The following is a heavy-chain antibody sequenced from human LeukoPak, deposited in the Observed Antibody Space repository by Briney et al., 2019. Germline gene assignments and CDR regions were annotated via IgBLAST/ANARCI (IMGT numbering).Heavy chain of an antibody. CDR1: GFTFSSYS. D-gene: IGHD6-19*01. CDR3: ARKPLAVADY. Sequence: PGGSLRLSCAASGFTFSSYSMNWVRQAPGKGLEWVSSISSSSSYIYYADSVKGRFTISRDNAKNSLYLQVNSLRAEDTAVYYCARKPLAVADYWGQGTLVTVSS. CDR2: ISSSSSYI. J-gene: IGHJ4*02. V-gene: IGHV3-21*01.